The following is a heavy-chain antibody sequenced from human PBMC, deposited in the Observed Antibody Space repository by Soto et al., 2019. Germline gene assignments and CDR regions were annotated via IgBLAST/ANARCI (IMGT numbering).Heavy chain of an antibody. D-gene: IGHD1-20*01. CDR2: INPNSGGT. Sequence: ASVKVSCKASGYTFTGYYMHCVRQAPGQGLEWMGWINPNSGGTNYAQKFQGRVTMTRDTSISTAYMELSRLRSDDTAVYYCARDITGTTAYWGQGTLVTVSS. CDR3: ARDITGTTAY. J-gene: IGHJ4*02. V-gene: IGHV1-2*02. CDR1: GYTFTGYY.